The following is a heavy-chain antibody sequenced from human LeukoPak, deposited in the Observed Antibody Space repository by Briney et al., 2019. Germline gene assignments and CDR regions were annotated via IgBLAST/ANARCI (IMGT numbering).Heavy chain of an antibody. CDR2: INPNSGGP. V-gene: IGHV1-2*02. D-gene: IGHD6-25*01. CDR3: ARSGGAAAGPFYYFDY. J-gene: IGHJ4*02. CDR1: GYTFTGYF. Sequence: ASVKVSCKASGYTFTGYFMHWVRQAPGQGLEWMGWINPNSGGPNYAQKFQGRVNMTRDTSISTAYMELSRLISDDTAVYYCARSGGAAAGPFYYFDYWGQGTLVTVSS.